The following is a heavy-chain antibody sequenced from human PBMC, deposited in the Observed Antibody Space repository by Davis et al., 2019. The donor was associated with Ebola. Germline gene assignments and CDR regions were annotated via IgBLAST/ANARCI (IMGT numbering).Heavy chain of an antibody. J-gene: IGHJ4*02. D-gene: IGHD3-22*01. CDR2: IYYSGST. Sequence: MPSQTLSLTCTVSAGSISSSGYYWGWLRQPPGKGLEWIGSIYYSGSTYYNPSLKSQVTISVDTSKNQFSLKLSSVTAADTAVYYCARLVIYYYDSSGYYSKPYFDSWGQGTLVTVSS. CDR3: ARLVIYYYDSSGYYSKPYFDS. V-gene: IGHV4-39*01. CDR1: AGSISSSGYY.